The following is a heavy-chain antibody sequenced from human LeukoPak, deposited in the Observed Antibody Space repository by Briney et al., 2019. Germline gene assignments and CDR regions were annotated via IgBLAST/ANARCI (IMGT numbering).Heavy chain of an antibody. Sequence: GGSLRLSCAASGVTFNNYGIHWVRQPPGKGLEWVAVTWDDGINKYYADPVRDRSTFSRANSKNTVYLQMNSLRVEDTAVYYCVKDEVYLDSGGYPTPDTTLDYWGQGTLVTVSS. V-gene: IGHV3-33*06. CDR1: GVTFNNYG. CDR2: TWDDGINK. CDR3: VKDEVYLDSGGYPTPDTTLDY. J-gene: IGHJ4*02. D-gene: IGHD3-22*01.